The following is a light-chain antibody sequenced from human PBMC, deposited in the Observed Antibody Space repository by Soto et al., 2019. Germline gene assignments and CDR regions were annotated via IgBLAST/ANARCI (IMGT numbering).Light chain of an antibody. V-gene: IGLV2-14*01. CDR1: SSDVGGYNF. J-gene: IGLJ1*01. CDR2: EVS. Sequence: QSALTQPASVSGSPGQSITISCTGTSSDVGGYNFVSWYQQRPGKAPKFMIYEVSNRPSGISDRFSGSKSGNTASLTISGLQAEDEADYYCCSYTSSTTYVFGTGTKVIV. CDR3: CSYTSSTTYV.